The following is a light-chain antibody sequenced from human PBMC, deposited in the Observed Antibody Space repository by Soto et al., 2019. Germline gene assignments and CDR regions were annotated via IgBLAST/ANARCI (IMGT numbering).Light chain of an antibody. Sequence: DLQMTQSPSTLSGSVGDRVTITSRASQTISSWLALSQQKSGNAPKLLLYKASTLKSGVPSRFSGNGSGTEYPLNISSLPHDDFETYYCEHDDSYSESFGQGTKVELK. CDR1: QTISSW. CDR2: KAS. V-gene: IGKV1-5*03. CDR3: EHDDSYSES. J-gene: IGKJ1*01.